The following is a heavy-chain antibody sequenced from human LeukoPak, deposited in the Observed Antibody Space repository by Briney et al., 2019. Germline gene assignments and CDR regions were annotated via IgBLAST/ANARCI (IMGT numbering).Heavy chain of an antibody. CDR2: ISGSGGST. Sequence: GGSLRLSCAASGFTFSSYAMSWVRQAPGKGLEWVSAISGSGGSTYYADSVKGRFTISRDNSKNTLYLQMNSLRAEDTAVYYWSTLVWKVEEQVSAFCYRGQGTMVTVSS. V-gene: IGHV3-23*01. CDR1: GFTFSSYA. CDR3: STLVWKVEEQVSAFCY. D-gene: IGHD3-10*01. J-gene: IGHJ3*01.